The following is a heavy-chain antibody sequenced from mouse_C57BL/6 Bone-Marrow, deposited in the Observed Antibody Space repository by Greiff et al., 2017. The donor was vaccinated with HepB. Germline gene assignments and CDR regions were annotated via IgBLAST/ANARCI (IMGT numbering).Heavy chain of an antibody. Sequence: VQLQESGAELARPGASVKLSCKASGYTFTSYGISWVKQRPGQGLEWIGMIHPNSGSTNYNEKFKSKATLTVDKSSSTAYMQLSSLTSEDSAVYYCADGNWYFDVWGTGTTVTVSS. CDR2: IHPNSGST. CDR3: ADGNWYFDV. CDR1: GYTFTSYG. D-gene: IGHD2-1*01. J-gene: IGHJ1*03. V-gene: IGHV1-64*01.